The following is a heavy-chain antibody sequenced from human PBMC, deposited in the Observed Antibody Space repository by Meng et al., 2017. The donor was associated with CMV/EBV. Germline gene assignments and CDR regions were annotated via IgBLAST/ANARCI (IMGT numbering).Heavy chain of an antibody. CDR3: TRDLPSLRYCSGGSCYSYDY. D-gene: IGHD2-15*01. J-gene: IGHJ4*02. CDR2: IRSKAYGGTT. Sequence: GESLKISCTAPGFTFGYYAMSWVRQAPGKGLGWVGFIRSKAYGGTTEYAASVKGSFTIPRDDSNSIAYLQMNSLKTEDTAVYYCTRDLPSLRYCSGGSCYSYDYWGQGTLVTVSS. V-gene: IGHV3-49*04. CDR1: GFTFGYYA.